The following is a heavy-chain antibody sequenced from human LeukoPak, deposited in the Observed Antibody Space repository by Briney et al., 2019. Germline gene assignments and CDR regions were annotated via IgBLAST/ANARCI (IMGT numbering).Heavy chain of an antibody. D-gene: IGHD4-17*01. CDR3: ARRGYYGDSFDY. Sequence: SETLSLTCTVSGGSISTYYWSWIRQPPGKGLEWIGYIYYSGSTSYNPSLKSRVTISVDTSKNHFSLKLTSVTAADTAVYYCARRGYYGDSFDYWGQGTLVTVSS. CDR1: GGSISTYY. CDR2: IYYSGST. J-gene: IGHJ4*02. V-gene: IGHV4-59*08.